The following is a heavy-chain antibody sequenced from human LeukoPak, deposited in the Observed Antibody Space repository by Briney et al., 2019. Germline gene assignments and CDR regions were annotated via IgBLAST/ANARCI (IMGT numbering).Heavy chain of an antibody. CDR2: IAVGSGNT. CDR1: GFTFGTSA. J-gene: IGHJ6*02. CDR3: AATLTVTTGSAFYGMDV. V-gene: IGHV1-58*01. D-gene: IGHD4-17*01. Sequence: SVKVSCKASGFTFGTSAVQWVRQAPGQPLERITWIAVGSGNTKYAQEFQERVTITKDTSTSTAYMALTGLRSEDTAVYYCAATLTVTTGSAFYGMDVWGQGTTVTVSS.